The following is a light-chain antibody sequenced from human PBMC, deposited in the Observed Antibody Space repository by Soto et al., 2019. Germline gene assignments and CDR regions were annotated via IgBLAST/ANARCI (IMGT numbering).Light chain of an antibody. CDR2: GAS. Sequence: EILMTQSPATLSVSPGERATLSCRARQSVSSNLAWYQQKPGQAPRLLIYGASTRATGIPTRFSGSGSGTEFTLTISSLQSEDFAVYYCQQYTNWPPVTFGGGTKVEIK. V-gene: IGKV3-15*01. J-gene: IGKJ4*01. CDR3: QQYTNWPPVT. CDR1: QSVSSN.